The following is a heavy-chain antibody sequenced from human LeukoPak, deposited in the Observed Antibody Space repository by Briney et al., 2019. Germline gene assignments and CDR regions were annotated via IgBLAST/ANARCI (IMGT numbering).Heavy chain of an antibody. CDR2: ISSSGSTI. Sequence: GGSLRLSCAASGFTFDDYAMHWVRQAPGKGLEWVSYISSSGSTIYYADSVKGRFTISRDNAKNSLYLQMNSLRAEDTAVYYCAREDGDYYYYGMDVWGQGTTVTVSS. V-gene: IGHV3-48*03. D-gene: IGHD4-17*01. CDR1: GFTFDDYA. CDR3: AREDGDYYYYGMDV. J-gene: IGHJ6*02.